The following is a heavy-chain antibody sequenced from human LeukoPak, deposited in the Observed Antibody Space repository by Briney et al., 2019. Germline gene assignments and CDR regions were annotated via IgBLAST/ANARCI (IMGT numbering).Heavy chain of an antibody. CDR3: TSDSMVRGVISAFDI. Sequence: GRSLRLSCAASGFTFSNVWMSCVRQAPGKGLEWGGRIKSKTDGGTTDYAAPVKGKFTISRDDSKNTLYLQLNSLKTEDTAVYYCTSDSMVRGVISAFDIWGQETMVTVS. J-gene: IGHJ3*02. V-gene: IGHV3-15*01. D-gene: IGHD3-10*01. CDR2: IKSKTDGGTT. CDR1: GFTFSNVW.